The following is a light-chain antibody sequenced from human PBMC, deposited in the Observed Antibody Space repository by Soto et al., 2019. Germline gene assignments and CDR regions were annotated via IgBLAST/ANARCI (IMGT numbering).Light chain of an antibody. V-gene: IGLV2-14*01. CDR2: EVN. CDR1: ISDVGGYSY. CDR3: SSFTSTSTYV. J-gene: IGLJ1*01. Sequence: QSVLTQPASVSGSPGQSITISCTGTISDVGGYSYVSWYQQHPGKAPKLIIYEVNYRPSGVSNRFSGSKSGNTASLTISGLQAEDEADYYCSSFTSTSTYVFGTGTKLTVL.